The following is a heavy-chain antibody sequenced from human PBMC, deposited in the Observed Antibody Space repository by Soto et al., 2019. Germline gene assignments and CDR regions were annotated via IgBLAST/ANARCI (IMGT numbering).Heavy chain of an antibody. CDR2: ISGSGGST. V-gene: IGHV3-23*01. CDR1: VFTFSSYA. CDR3: AKETYYDSSGYHY. J-gene: IGHJ4*02. D-gene: IGHD3-22*01. Sequence: VGSLRLSCAASVFTFSSYAMSCVRHSPGKGLEWVSAISGSGGSTYYADSVKGRFTISRDNSKNTLYLQMNSLRAEDTAVYYCAKETYYDSSGYHYWGQGTLVTVSS.